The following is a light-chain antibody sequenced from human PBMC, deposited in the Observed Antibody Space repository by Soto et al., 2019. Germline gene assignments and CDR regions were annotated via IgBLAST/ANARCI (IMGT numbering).Light chain of an antibody. V-gene: IGKV1-13*02. J-gene: IGKJ3*01. Sequence: AIQLTQSPSSLSASVGDRVTITCRASQGISSALTGYQQKPGKAPKLLIYDGSSLESGVPSRFSGSGSETDFTHTISSLQHEDLATYYCQQLNSYAIFTFCPGTKGDIK. CDR3: QQLNSYAIFT. CDR1: QGISSA. CDR2: DGS.